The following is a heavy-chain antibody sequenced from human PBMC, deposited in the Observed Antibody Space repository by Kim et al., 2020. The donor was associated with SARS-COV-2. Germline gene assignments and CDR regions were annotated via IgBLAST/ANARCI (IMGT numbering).Heavy chain of an antibody. CDR1: GASISSNLFH. D-gene: IGHD1-1*01. Sequence: SETLSLTCTVSGASISSNLFHWGWIRQSPGRGLEWIGAVSYDGRAFHNPSLKTRVTFTFDAPVDQFPLQLTSVTAAATAVYFCAASLQLDPVYYWGQG. V-gene: IGHV4-39*01. J-gene: IGHJ4*02. CDR2: VSYDGRA. CDR3: AASLQLDPVYY.